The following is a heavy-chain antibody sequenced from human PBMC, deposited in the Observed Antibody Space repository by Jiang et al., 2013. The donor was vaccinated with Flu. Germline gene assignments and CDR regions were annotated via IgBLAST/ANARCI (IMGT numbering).Heavy chain of an antibody. CDR1: GGSISSSSYY. D-gene: IGHD6-19*01. CDR3: ARAQWLVQGLVNWFDP. V-gene: IGHV4-39*01. CDR2: IYYSGST. Sequence: PGLVKPSETLSLTCTVSGGSISSSSYYWGWIRQPPGKGLEWIGSIYYSGSTYYNPSLKSRVTISVDTSKNQFSLKLSSVTAADTAVYYCARAQWLVQGLVNWFDPWGQGTLVTVSS. J-gene: IGHJ5*02.